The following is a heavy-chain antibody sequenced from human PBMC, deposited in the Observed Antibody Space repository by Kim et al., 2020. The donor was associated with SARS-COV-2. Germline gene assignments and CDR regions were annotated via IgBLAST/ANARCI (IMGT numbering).Heavy chain of an antibody. Sequence: ASVKVSCKASVYTFTSYAMHWVRQAPGQRLEWMGWINAGNGNTKYSQKFQGRVTITRDTSASTAYMELSSLRSEDTAVYYCARDLGDIVVVPAAITCWFDPWGQGTLVTVSS. CDR3: ARDLGDIVVVPAAITCWFDP. CDR2: INAGNGNT. D-gene: IGHD2-2*01. V-gene: IGHV1-3*01. CDR1: VYTFTSYA. J-gene: IGHJ5*02.